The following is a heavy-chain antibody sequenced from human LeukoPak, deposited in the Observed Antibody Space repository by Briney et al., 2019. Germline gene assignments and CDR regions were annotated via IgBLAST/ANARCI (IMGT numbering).Heavy chain of an antibody. CDR3: ARFAGYFDY. D-gene: IGHD3-10*01. V-gene: IGHV4-39*01. J-gene: IGHJ4*02. CDR2: IYYSGST. CDR1: GGSISSSSYY. Sequence: SETLSLTRTVSGGSISSSSYYWGWIRQPPGKGLEWIGSIYYSGSTYYNPSLKSRVTISVDTSKNQFSLKLSSVTAADTAVYYCARFAGYFDYWGQGTLVTVSS.